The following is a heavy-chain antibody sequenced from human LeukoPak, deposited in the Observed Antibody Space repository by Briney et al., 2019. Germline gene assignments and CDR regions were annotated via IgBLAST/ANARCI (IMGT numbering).Heavy chain of an antibody. V-gene: IGHV4-39*07. CDR1: GGSISSSSYY. J-gene: IGHJ5*02. CDR2: IYYSGST. Sequence: SETLSLTCTVSGGSISSSSYYWGWIRQPPGKGLEWIGSIYYSGSTYYNPSLKSRVTISVDTSKNQFSLKLSSVTAADTAVYYCAREEFNDYGDPNSAGSSWGQGTLVTVSS. D-gene: IGHD4-17*01. CDR3: AREEFNDYGDPNSAGSS.